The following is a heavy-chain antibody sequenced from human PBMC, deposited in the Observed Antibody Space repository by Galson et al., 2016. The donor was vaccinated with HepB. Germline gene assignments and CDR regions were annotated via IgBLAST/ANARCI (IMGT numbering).Heavy chain of an antibody. CDR2: ISYDGSNK. CDR3: AKDTTFRFGSCPEN. Sequence: SLRLSCAASGFSSRSHDIHWVRQAPGKGLEWVAVISYDGSNKYYEDSVKGRFTISRDNSKNTSNLQMNSLRAEDTAVYYCAKDTTFRFGSCPENWGQGTLVTVSS. D-gene: IGHD2/OR15-2a*01. J-gene: IGHJ4*02. CDR1: GFSSRSHD. V-gene: IGHV3-30*18.